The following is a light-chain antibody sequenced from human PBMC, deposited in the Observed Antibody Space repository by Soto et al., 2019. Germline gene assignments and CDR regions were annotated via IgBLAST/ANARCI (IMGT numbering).Light chain of an antibody. CDR1: QSVSSH. J-gene: IGKJ4*01. CDR2: DAS. V-gene: IGKV3-11*01. CDR3: QQRSSWPS. Sequence: EIVFTQSPAPPFFSPGERTTPPCRASQSVSSHLVWYQQKPGQAPRLLIHDASNRATGTPARFSGSGSGTDFTLTISSLEPEDFAVYYCQQRSSWPSFGGGTKVDIK.